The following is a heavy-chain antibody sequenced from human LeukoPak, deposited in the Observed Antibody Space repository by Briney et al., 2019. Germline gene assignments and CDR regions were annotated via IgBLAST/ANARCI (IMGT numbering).Heavy chain of an antibody. V-gene: IGHV3-11*04. CDR3: ARDPCIAVAGICVYYYYYYMDV. Sequence: PGGSLRLSCAASRFTFSDYYMSWIRQAPGKGLEWVSYISSSGSTIYYADSVKGRFTISRDNAKNSLYLQMNSLRAEDTAVYYCARDPCIAVAGICVYYYYYYMDVWGKGTTVTVSS. CDR2: ISSSGSTI. J-gene: IGHJ6*03. CDR1: RFTFSDYY. D-gene: IGHD6-19*01.